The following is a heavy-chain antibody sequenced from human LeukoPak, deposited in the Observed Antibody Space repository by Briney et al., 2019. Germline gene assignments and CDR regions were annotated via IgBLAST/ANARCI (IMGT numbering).Heavy chain of an antibody. CDR2: LYSGGNT. CDR1: GFTVSSNY. V-gene: IGHV3-66*02. J-gene: IGHJ1*01. D-gene: IGHD2-15*01. CDR3: ATSYCSGGSCYPQYFQQ. Sequence: GGSLRLSCVASGFTVSSNYMSWVPQAPGKGLEWVSRLYSGGNTYYADSATGRFTISRDNSKNTLYLQMNSLSAEDQAVYYCATSYCSGGSCYPQYFQQWGQGTLVTVSS.